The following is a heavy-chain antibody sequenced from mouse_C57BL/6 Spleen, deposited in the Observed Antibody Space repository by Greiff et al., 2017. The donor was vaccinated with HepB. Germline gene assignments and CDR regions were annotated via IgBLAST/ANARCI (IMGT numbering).Heavy chain of an antibody. J-gene: IGHJ3*01. V-gene: IGHV3-6*01. D-gene: IGHD4-1*01. CDR2: ISYDGSN. CDR1: GYSITSGYY. CDR3: ARDSWDAWFAY. Sequence: EVKLMESGPGLVKPSQSLSLTCSVTGYSITSGYYWNWIRQFPGNKLEWMGYISYDGSNNYNPSLKNRISITRDTSKNQFFLKLNSVTTEDTATYYCARDSWDAWFAYWGQGTLVTVSA.